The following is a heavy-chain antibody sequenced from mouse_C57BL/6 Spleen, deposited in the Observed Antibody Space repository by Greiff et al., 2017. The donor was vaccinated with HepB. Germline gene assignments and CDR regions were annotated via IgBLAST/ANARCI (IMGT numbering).Heavy chain of an antibody. Sequence: VQLQESGAELVRPGTSVKLSCKASGYTFTSYWMHWVKQRPGQGLEWIGVIDPSDSYTNYNQKFKGKATLTVDTSSSTAYMQLSSLTSEDSAVYDCARPPDDYGSSYDYWGQGTTLTVSS. CDR1: GYTFTSYW. D-gene: IGHD1-1*01. V-gene: IGHV1-59*01. CDR3: ARPPDDYGSSYDY. CDR2: IDPSDSYT. J-gene: IGHJ2*01.